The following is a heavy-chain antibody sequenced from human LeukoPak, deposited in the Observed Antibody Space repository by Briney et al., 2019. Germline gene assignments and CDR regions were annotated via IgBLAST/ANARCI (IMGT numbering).Heavy chain of an antibody. V-gene: IGHV1-18*04. D-gene: IGHD2/OR15-2a*01. J-gene: IGHJ6*04. Sequence: ASVKVSCKASGYTFTSYGTSWGRQAPGQGLEWMGWISAYNGNTNYAQKLQGRVTMTTDTSTSTAYMELRSLRSDDTAVYYCARDGYYGPRPPYYYYYYGMDVWGKGTTVTVSS. CDR3: ARDGYYGPRPPYYYYYYGMDV. CDR1: GYTFTSYG. CDR2: ISAYNGNT.